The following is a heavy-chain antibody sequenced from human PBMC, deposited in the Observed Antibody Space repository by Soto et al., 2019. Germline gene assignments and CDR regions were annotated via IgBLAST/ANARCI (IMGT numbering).Heavy chain of an antibody. V-gene: IGHV3-11*01. D-gene: IGHD3-16*01. Sequence: QVQLVESGGGLVKPGGSLRLSCAASGIIFSDYMSWVRQAPGKGLEWLSYISGSGRTIYSADSVKGRFTISRDNATNSLHLQMNNLRAEDTAVYYCARLPFPWGWFDPWGQGTLVTVPS. CDR2: ISGSGRTI. J-gene: IGHJ5*02. CDR3: ARLPFPWGWFDP. CDR1: GIIFSDY.